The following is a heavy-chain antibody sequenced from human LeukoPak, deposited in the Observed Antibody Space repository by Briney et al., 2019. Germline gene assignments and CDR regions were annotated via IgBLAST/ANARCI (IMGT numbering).Heavy chain of an antibody. D-gene: IGHD1-1*01. CDR3: ARSWTDYWSLIRFFDL. CDR2: IKKDGSEK. CDR1: GFTFSSYG. V-gene: IGHV3-7*01. J-gene: IGHJ2*01. Sequence: GGSLRLSCAASGFTFSSYGMSWVRQAPGKGLEWVANIKKDGSEKYYVDSVKGRFTISRDNAKSSLYLEMHSLRVEDTAVYYCARSWTDYWSLIRFFDLWGRGTLVTVSS.